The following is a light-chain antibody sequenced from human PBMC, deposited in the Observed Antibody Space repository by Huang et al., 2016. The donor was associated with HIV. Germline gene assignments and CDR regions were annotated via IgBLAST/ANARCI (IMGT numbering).Light chain of an antibody. CDR2: AAS. Sequence: AIQLTQSPSSLSASVGDSVTITCRASQDITNDLGWYQQKPGKAPKLLIAAASTLRSGVSSRFSGSGSGTDFTLTISSLQPEDFATYFCLQDFTYPRTFGQGTRVEI. J-gene: IGKJ1*01. CDR1: QDITND. CDR3: LQDFTYPRT. V-gene: IGKV1-6*02.